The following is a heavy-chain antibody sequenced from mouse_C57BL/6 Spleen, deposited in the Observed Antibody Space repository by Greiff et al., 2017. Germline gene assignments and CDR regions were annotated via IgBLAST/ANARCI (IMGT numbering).Heavy chain of an antibody. Sequence: QVQLKESGAELVRPGASVTLSCKASGYTFTDYEMHWVKQTPVHGLEWIGAIDPETGGTAYNQKFKGKAILTADKSSSTAYMELRSLTSEDSAVYYCTRRYSNYRYYAMDYWGQGTSVTVSS. CDR2: IDPETGGT. J-gene: IGHJ4*01. V-gene: IGHV1-15*01. D-gene: IGHD2-5*01. CDR3: TRRYSNYRYYAMDY. CDR1: GYTFTDYE.